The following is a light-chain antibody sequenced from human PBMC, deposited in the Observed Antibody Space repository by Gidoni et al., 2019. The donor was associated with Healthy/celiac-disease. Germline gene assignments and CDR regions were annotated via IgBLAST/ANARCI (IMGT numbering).Light chain of an antibody. CDR2: WAT. Sequence: DIVMTQSPDSLAVSLGERATINCNSSQSVLYSSTNKNYLAWYQQKPGQPPKLPIYWATTRESGVPDRFSGSGSGTDFTLTSSSLQAEDVAVYYCQQYYSTPFTFGHGTKVDIK. J-gene: IGKJ3*01. V-gene: IGKV4-1*01. CDR1: QSVLYSSTNKNY. CDR3: QQYYSTPFT.